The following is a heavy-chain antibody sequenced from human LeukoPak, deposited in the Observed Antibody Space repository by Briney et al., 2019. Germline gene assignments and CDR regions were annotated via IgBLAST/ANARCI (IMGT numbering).Heavy chain of an antibody. Sequence: GGSLRLSCAASGFTFSSYPMHWVRQAPGERLEYVSAITSDGGRTFYANSVKGRFTISRDNSRSTLYLHMGSLRAEDTAVYYCAREYSSSYWFDPWGQGTLVTVSS. V-gene: IGHV3-64*01. CDR3: AREYSSSYWFDP. J-gene: IGHJ5*02. D-gene: IGHD6-6*01. CDR1: GFTFSSYP. CDR2: ITSDGGRT.